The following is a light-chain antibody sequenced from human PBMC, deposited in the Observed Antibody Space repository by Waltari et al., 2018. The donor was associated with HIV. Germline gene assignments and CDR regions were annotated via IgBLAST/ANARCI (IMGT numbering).Light chain of an antibody. CDR1: SHDVGGYNH. J-gene: IGLJ1*01. CDR3: TSYRYSSKSYV. Sequence: QSALTQPASVTGSPGQSITISCTGTSHDVGGYNHVAWYQQHPGKAPKLLIYDVTNRPSGVSSRFSGSKSGNTASLAISGLRAEDEADYYCTSYRYSSKSYVFGTGTTVTVL. V-gene: IGLV2-14*03. CDR2: DVT.